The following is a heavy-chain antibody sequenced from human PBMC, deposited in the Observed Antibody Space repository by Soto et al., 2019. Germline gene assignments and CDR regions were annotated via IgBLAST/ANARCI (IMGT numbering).Heavy chain of an antibody. CDR2: IYYSGRT. D-gene: IGHD3-10*01. Sequence: SETLSLTCTVSGGSISSSSYYWGWIRQPPGKGLEWIGSIYYSGRTYYNPSLKSRVTISVDTSKNQFSLKLSPVTAADTAVYYCARRLGTFGSGSYSLDYWGQGTLVTVSS. V-gene: IGHV4-39*01. CDR1: GGSISSSSYY. CDR3: ARRLGTFGSGSYSLDY. J-gene: IGHJ4*02.